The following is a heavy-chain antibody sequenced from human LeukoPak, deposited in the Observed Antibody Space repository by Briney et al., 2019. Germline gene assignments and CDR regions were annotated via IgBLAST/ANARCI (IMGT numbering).Heavy chain of an antibody. D-gene: IGHD2-15*01. CDR1: GFTFSSYA. CDR3: ARTHRYCSSGSYLFIAFDY. V-gene: IGHV3-23*01. Sequence: GGSLRLSCAASGFTFSSYAMSWVRQAPGKGLEWVSAISGSGGSTYYADSVKGRFTISRDNSKNTLYLQMNSLRAEDTAVYYCARTHRYCSSGSYLFIAFDYWGQGTLVTVSS. J-gene: IGHJ4*02. CDR2: ISGSGGST.